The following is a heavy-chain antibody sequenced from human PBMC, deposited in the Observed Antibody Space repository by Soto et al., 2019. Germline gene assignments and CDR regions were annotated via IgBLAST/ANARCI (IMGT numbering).Heavy chain of an antibody. Sequence: SETLSLTCAVYGGSFSGYYWSWIRQPPGKGLEWIGEINHSGSTNYNPSLKSRVTISVDTSKNQFSLKLSSVTAADTAVYYCAWGSSICGGECRGFDYWGQGTPVTVYS. CDR3: AWGSSICGGECRGFDY. J-gene: IGHJ4*02. CDR1: GGSFSGYY. V-gene: IGHV4-34*01. CDR2: INHSGST. D-gene: IGHD2-21*01.